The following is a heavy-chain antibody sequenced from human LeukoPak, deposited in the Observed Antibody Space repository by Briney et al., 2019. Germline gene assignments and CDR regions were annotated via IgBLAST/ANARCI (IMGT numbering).Heavy chain of an antibody. CDR2: ISSSSRYI. J-gene: IGHJ4*02. D-gene: IGHD5-18*01. CDR1: GFTFSSRT. V-gene: IGHV3-21*01. CDR3: ARSARDSEYTNMDY. Sequence: GGSLRLSCAASGFTFSSRTMNWVRQAPGKGLEWVSYISSSSRYIYYADSVKGRFSISRDNDKNSLYLQMNSLRAEDTAVYYCARSARDSEYTNMDYWGQGTLVPVSS.